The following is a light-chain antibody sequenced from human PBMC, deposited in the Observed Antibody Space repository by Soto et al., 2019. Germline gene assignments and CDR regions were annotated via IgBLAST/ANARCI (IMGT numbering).Light chain of an antibody. CDR1: SSNIGAGYD. CDR2: GNT. Sequence: QSVLTQPPSVSGAPGQRVTISCTGGSSNIGAGYDVHWYQQLPGTAPKLLIYGNTDRPSGFPDRFSGSKSSTSSSLAITGLQAEDEADYYCQSYDSRLSGYVFGTGTKLTVL. V-gene: IGLV1-40*01. J-gene: IGLJ1*01. CDR3: QSYDSRLSGYV.